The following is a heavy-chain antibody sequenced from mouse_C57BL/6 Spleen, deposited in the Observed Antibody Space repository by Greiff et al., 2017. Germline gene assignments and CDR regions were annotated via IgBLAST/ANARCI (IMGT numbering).Heavy chain of an antibody. J-gene: IGHJ2*01. D-gene: IGHD2-3*01. V-gene: IGHV1-42*01. CDR2: INPSTGGT. CDR3: ARDGNYFDY. Sequence: VQLQQSGPELVKPGASVKISCKASGYSFTGYYMNWVKQSPEKSLEWIGEINPSTGGTTYNQKFKAKATLTVDKSSSTAYMQLKSLTSEDSAVYYCARDGNYFDYWGQGTTLTGSS. CDR1: GYSFTGYY.